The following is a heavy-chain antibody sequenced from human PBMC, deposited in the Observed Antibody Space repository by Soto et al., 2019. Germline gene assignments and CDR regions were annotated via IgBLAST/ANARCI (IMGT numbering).Heavy chain of an antibody. CDR2: ISYDGGLQ. V-gene: IGHV3-30*03. CDR3: VSDRGYGHASVPYS. D-gene: IGHD5-18*01. CDR1: GFTFTSYG. J-gene: IGHJ4*02. Sequence: QAHLVESGGGVVQPGRSLRLYCAASGFTFTSYGMHWVRQAPGTRLEWVAVISYDGGLQHYADSVKGRFTISRDNSKNMVLLQINSLRAEDTAVYYCVSDRGYGHASVPYSWGQGTLVSVSS.